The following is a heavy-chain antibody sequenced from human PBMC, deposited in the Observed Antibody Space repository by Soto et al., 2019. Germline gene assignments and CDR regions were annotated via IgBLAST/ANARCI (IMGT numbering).Heavy chain of an antibody. Sequence: KPSETLSLTCAVSGGSISSGGYSWSWIRQPPGKGLEWIGYIYHSGSTYYNPSLKSRVTISVDRSKNQFSLKLSSVTAADTAVYYCARSDAAMVTLFDYWGQGTLVTVSS. J-gene: IGHJ4*02. CDR3: ARSDAAMVTLFDY. V-gene: IGHV4-30-2*01. CDR2: IYHSGST. D-gene: IGHD5-18*01. CDR1: GGSISSGGYS.